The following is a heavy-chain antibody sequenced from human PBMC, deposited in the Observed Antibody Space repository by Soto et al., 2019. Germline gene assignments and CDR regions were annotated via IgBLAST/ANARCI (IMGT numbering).Heavy chain of an antibody. J-gene: IGHJ4*02. V-gene: IGHV4-39*01. Sequence: NPSETLSLTCTVSGVSLNSGHYYWVWIRQSPGKGLAWIASIYYDESTYYNPSLKSRVTISTDKPKNQFSLTLKSVTAADTAVYYCGKVLIGATRHTDVDSWGQGARVTV. CDR2: IYYDEST. CDR3: GKVLIGATRHTDVDS. CDR1: GVSLNSGHYY. D-gene: IGHD2-15*01.